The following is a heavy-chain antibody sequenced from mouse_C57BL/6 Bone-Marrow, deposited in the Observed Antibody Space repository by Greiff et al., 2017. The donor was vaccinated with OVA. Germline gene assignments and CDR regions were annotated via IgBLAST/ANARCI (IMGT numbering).Heavy chain of an antibody. CDR3: ASHSNFAY. V-gene: IGHV1-55*01. D-gene: IGHD2-5*01. Sequence: QGQRQEPGAELVKPGGSVKMSCKASGYTFTSYWITWVKQRPGQGLEWIGDIYPGSGSTNYNEKFKSKATLTVDTSSSTAYMQLSSLTSEDSAVYYCASHSNFAYWGQGTLVTVSA. CDR2: IYPGSGST. CDR1: GYTFTSYW. J-gene: IGHJ3*01.